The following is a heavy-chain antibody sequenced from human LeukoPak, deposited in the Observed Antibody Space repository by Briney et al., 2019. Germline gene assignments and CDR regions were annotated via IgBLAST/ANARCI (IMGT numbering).Heavy chain of an antibody. CDR2: INHSGST. CDR1: GYSISSGYY. J-gene: IGHJ4*02. Sequence: ETLSLTCTVSGYSISSGYYWSWIRQPPGKGLEWIGEINHSGSTNYNPSLKSRVTISVDTSKNQFSLKLSSVTAANTAVYYCARGSCWYGPSYFDYWGQGTLVTVSS. CDR3: ARGSCWYGPSYFDY. D-gene: IGHD6-19*01. V-gene: IGHV4-38-2*02.